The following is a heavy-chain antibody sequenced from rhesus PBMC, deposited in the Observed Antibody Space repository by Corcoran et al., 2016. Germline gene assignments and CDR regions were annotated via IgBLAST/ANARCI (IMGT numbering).Heavy chain of an antibody. CDR3: ARNFDY. J-gene: IGHJ4*01. CDR2: INGNGGST. V-gene: IGHV4-80*01. CDR1: GGSFSSYW. Sequence: QVQLQESGPGLVKPSETLPLPGAFSGGSFSSYWWSWIRQPPGKGLEWIGDINGNGGSTNYNPSLKSRVTISTDTSKNQFSLKLSSVTAADTAVYYCARNFDYWGQGVLVTVSS.